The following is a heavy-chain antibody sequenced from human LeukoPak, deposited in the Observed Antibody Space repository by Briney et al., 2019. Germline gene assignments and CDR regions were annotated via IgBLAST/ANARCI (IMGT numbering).Heavy chain of an antibody. D-gene: IGHD2-15*01. CDR2: IYTSGST. Sequence: SETLSLTCTVSGGSISSYYWSWIRQPAGKGLEWIGRIYTSGSTNYNPSLKSRVTMSVDTSKNQFSLKLSSVTAADTAVYYCAREVCSGGSCYYYFDYWGQGTLVTVSS. CDR3: AREVCSGGSCYYYFDY. V-gene: IGHV4-4*07. J-gene: IGHJ4*02. CDR1: GGSISSYY.